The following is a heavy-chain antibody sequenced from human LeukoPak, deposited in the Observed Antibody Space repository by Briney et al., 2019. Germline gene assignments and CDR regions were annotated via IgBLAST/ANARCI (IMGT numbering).Heavy chain of an antibody. CDR3: ATAEAARGDFAH. Sequence: PGGSLRLSCAAFDFTFDYWWMSWVRQAPGKGMEWVANINEHGTEIFYMDSVRGRLTISRDNVRKLVYLQMNNLRVDDTAVYYCATAEAARGDFAHWGQGIPVTVSP. CDR2: INEHGTEI. D-gene: IGHD6-19*01. CDR1: DFTFDYWW. J-gene: IGHJ4*02. V-gene: IGHV3-7*01.